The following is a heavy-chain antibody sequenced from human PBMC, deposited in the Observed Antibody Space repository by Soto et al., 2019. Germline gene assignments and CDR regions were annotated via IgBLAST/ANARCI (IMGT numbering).Heavy chain of an antibody. J-gene: IGHJ4*02. CDR3: SSIPPWGTSSGGSLD. CDR1: SGSISSDKW. CDR2: ISHTGDT. V-gene: IGHV4-4*02. Sequence: QVQLQESGPGLVKPSGTLSLTCAVSSGSISSDKWWSWVRQPPGKGLEWIGEISHTGDTRYNPSLKSRVTISVDKSRNQFSLTLTAVTAADTAVYYGSSIPPWGTSSGGSLDWGQGTLVTVSS. D-gene: IGHD6-6*01.